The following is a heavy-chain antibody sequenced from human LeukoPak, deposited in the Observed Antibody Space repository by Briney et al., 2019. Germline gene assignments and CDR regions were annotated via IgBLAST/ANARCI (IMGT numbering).Heavy chain of an antibody. V-gene: IGHV4-59*01. CDR2: IYYSGST. D-gene: IGHD3-10*01. J-gene: IGHJ4*02. Sequence: PSVTLSLTCTVSGGSISSYYWSWIRQPPGKGLEWIGYIYYSGSTNYNPSLKSRVTISVDTSKNQFSLKLSSVTAADTAVYYCARSDAYYYGSGSFLFDYWGQGTLVTVSS. CDR1: GGSISSYY. CDR3: ARSDAYYYGSGSFLFDY.